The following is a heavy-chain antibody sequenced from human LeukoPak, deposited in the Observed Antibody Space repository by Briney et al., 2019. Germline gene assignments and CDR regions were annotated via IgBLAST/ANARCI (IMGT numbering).Heavy chain of an antibody. CDR1: GFTFSSYA. CDR2: FSGSGGST. J-gene: IGHJ4*02. Sequence: GGSLRLSCAASGFTFSSYAMSWVRQAPGKGLEWVSAFSGSGGSTVYADSVKGRFTISRDNSKNTLFLQMNSLRAEDTAVYYCAKEGVTYYYGSGSYSFDYWGQGTLVTVSS. CDR3: AKEGVTYYYGSGSYSFDY. D-gene: IGHD3-10*01. V-gene: IGHV3-23*01.